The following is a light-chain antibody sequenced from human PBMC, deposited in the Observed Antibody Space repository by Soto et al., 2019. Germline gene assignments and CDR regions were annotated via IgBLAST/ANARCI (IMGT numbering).Light chain of an antibody. Sequence: QSVLTQPPSASGIPGQRVTISCSGSSSNIGRNSVNWYQQLPGTAPKLLIYTSNQRPSGVPDRFSGSKSGTSASLAISGLQSDDEADYYCAAWDDSLEGVLFGGGTKLTVL. CDR2: TSN. CDR1: SSNIGRNS. V-gene: IGLV1-44*01. CDR3: AAWDDSLEGVL. J-gene: IGLJ2*01.